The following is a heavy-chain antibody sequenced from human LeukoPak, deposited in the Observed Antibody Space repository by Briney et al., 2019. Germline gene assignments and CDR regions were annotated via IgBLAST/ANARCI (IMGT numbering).Heavy chain of an antibody. D-gene: IGHD3-22*01. CDR3: ACLTTADAFDI. J-gene: IGHJ3*02. V-gene: IGHV4-34*01. CDR2: IYHSGST. Sequence: SETLSLTCAVYGGSFSGYYWSWIRQPPGKGLEWIGEIYHSGSTNYNPSLKSRVTILVNKSKNQFSLKLSSVTAADTAVYYCACLTTADAFDIWGQGTMVTVSS. CDR1: GGSFSGYY.